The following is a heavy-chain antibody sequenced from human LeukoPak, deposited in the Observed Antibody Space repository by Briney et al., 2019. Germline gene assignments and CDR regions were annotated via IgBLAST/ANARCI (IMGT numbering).Heavy chain of an antibody. J-gene: IGHJ4*02. CDR1: GGSISSGGYY. V-gene: IGHV4-30-2*01. Sequence: PSETLSLTCTVPGGSISSGGYYWSWIRQPPGKGLEWIGYIYHSGSTYYNPSLKSRVTISVDRSKNQFSLKLSSVTAADTAVYYCATQRYNSYYWGQGTLVTVSS. CDR2: IYHSGST. D-gene: IGHD1-20*01. CDR3: ATQRYNSYY.